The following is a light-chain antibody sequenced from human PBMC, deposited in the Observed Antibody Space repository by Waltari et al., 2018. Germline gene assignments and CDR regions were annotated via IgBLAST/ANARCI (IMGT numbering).Light chain of an antibody. CDR1: MSTLAGDI. Sequence: QSVLTQPPSASGTPGQRATISCSGSMSTLAGDIISCLQHLPGRAPTLLIYNNNQRPAGVPSRFSASKSGTSASLAISGLQSEDEADYYCAAWADSLSGYVFGTGTKVTVL. V-gene: IGLV1-44*01. CDR3: AAWADSLSGYV. CDR2: NNN. J-gene: IGLJ1*01.